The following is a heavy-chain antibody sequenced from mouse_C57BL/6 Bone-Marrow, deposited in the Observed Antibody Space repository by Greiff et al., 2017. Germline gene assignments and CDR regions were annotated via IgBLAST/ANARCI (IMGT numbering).Heavy chain of an antibody. CDR2: INPSSGYT. Sequence: QVHVKQSGAELAKPGASVKLSCKASGYTFTSYWMHWVKQRPGQGLEWIGYINPSSGYTKYNQKFKDKATLTAAKSSSTAYMQLSSLTYEDSAVYYCARSPKCYFDYWGQGTTLTVSS. V-gene: IGHV1-7*01. CDR3: ARSPKCYFDY. J-gene: IGHJ2*01. CDR1: GYTFTSYW. D-gene: IGHD1-3*01.